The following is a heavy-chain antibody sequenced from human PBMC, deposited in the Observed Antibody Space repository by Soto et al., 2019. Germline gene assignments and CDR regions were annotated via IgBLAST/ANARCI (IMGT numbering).Heavy chain of an antibody. Sequence: ASVKFSCKSSGYTFTSYGISWVRQAPGQGLEWMGWISAYNGNTNYAQKLQGRVTMTTDTSTSTAYMELRSLRSDDTAVYYCARDSLVAVAGNSQFDFRGQGTRVTVSS. J-gene: IGHJ4*02. CDR1: GYTFTSYG. D-gene: IGHD6-19*01. CDR3: ARDSLVAVAGNSQFDF. V-gene: IGHV1-18*01. CDR2: ISAYNGNT.